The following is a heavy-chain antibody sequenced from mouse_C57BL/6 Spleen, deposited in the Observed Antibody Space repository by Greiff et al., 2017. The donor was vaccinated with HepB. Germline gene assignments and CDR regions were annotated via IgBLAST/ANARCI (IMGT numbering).Heavy chain of an antibody. Sequence: VKLQESGAELVRPGTSVKVSCKASGYAFTNYLIEWVKQRPGQGLEWIGVINPGSGGTNYNEKFKGKGTLSADKSSSAGYMQLSSLSSVGSAVYFCARSYGGYYAIDYWGGGTSVTVSS. CDR3: ARSYGGYYAIDY. V-gene: IGHV1-54*01. D-gene: IGHD1-1*02. CDR1: GYAFTNYL. J-gene: IGHJ4*01. CDR2: INPGSGGT.